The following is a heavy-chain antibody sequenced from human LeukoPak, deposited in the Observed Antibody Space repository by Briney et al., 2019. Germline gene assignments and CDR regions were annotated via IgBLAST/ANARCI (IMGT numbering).Heavy chain of an antibody. J-gene: IGHJ4*02. CDR2: INHSGSA. V-gene: IGHV4-34*01. D-gene: IGHD6-13*01. CDR3: ARRGDEEAAAGTVDY. Sequence: PSETLSLTCAVYGGSFSGYYWSWIRQPPGKGLEWIGEINHSGSANYNPSLKSRVTISVDTSKNQFSLKLSSVTAADTAVYYCARRGDEEAAAGTVDYWGQGTLVTVSS. CDR1: GGSFSGYY.